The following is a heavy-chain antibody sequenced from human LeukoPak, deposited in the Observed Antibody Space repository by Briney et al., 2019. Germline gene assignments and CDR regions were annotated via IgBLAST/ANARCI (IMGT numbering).Heavy chain of an antibody. CDR1: GFTFSTHS. CDR2: ISSSSTI. J-gene: IGHJ4*02. CDR3: AKVAKYYYGSETYYFFEH. V-gene: IGHV3-48*04. Sequence: PGGSLRLSCAASGFTFSTHSMNWVRQAPGKGLEWVSYISSSSTIYYADSVKGRFTISRDNAKNSLYLQMNSLRVEDTAVYYCAKVAKYYYGSETYYFFEHWGQGTPVTASS. D-gene: IGHD3-10*01.